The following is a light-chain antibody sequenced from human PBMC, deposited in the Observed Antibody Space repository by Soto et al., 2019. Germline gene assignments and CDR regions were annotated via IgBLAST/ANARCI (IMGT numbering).Light chain of an antibody. CDR3: TSYTSSATWV. V-gene: IGLV2-14*01. Sequence: QSALTQPASVSESPGQSIAISCTGTSSDVGTYNYVSWFQQLPGKVPRLIIYEVSNRPSGVSDRFSGSKSGNTASLTISGLQAEDEADYYCTSYTSSATWVFGGGTKLTVL. J-gene: IGLJ3*02. CDR1: SSDVGTYNY. CDR2: EVS.